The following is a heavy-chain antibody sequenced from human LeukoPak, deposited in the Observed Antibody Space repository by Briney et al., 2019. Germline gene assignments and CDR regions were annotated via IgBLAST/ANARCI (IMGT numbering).Heavy chain of an antibody. CDR2: INHSGST. Sequence: SETLSLTCAVYGGSFSGYYWSWIRQPPGKGLEWIGEINHSGSTNYNPSLKSRVTISVDTSKNQFSLKLSSVTAADTAVYYCARYGFGESLYYYYYGMDVWGQGTTVTVSS. CDR3: ARYGFGESLYYYYYGMDV. D-gene: IGHD3-10*01. J-gene: IGHJ6*02. V-gene: IGHV4-34*01. CDR1: GGSFSGYY.